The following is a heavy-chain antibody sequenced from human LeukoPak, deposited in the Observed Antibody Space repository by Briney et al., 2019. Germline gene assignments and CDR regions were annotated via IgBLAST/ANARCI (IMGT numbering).Heavy chain of an antibody. V-gene: IGHV3-30*04. J-gene: IGHJ4*02. CDR3: ATWVRQVSSDY. D-gene: IGHD3-9*01. CDR2: ISYDGSNK. Sequence: PGGSLRLSCAASGFTLSSYAMHWVRQAPGKGLEWVALISYDGSNKYYADSVKGRFTISRDNSKNTLFLQMNSRRAEDTAVYYCATWVRQVSSDYWGQGTLVTVSS. CDR1: GFTLSSYA.